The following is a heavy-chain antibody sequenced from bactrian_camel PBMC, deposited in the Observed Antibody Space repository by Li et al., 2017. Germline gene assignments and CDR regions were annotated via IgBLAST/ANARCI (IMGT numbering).Heavy chain of an antibody. Sequence: VQLVESGGGSVQAGGTLKLSCKVSGYALSRCSWGWYRQAPGKEREGVAILYTGGNNAEYADSVKGRFTIAQDTATGTIYLEMNSLKPGDSAMYYCALKYRAEMYSFGAEPQRYFATWGQGTQVTVS. CDR1: GYALSRCS. D-gene: IGHD1*01. J-gene: IGHJ6*01. V-gene: IGHV3S1*01. CDR2: LYTGGNNA. CDR3: ALKYRAEMYSFGAEPQRYFAT.